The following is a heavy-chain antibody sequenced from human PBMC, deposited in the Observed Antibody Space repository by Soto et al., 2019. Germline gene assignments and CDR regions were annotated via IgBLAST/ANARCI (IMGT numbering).Heavy chain of an antibody. CDR3: AKANYGDHGGYYYHMDV. V-gene: IGHV3-9*01. J-gene: IGHJ6*03. CDR2: ISWNSGSI. CDR1: GFTFDDYA. D-gene: IGHD4-17*01. Sequence: LRLSCAASGFTFDDYAMHWVRQAPGKGLEWVSGISWNSGSIGYADSVKGRFTISRDNAKNSLYLQMNSLRAEDTALYYCAKANYGDHGGYYYHMDVWGKGTTVTVSS.